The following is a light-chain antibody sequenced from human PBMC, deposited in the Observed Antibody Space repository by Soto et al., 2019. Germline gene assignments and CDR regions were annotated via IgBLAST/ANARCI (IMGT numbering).Light chain of an antibody. CDR1: QSIRNW. V-gene: IGKV1-5*03. Sequence: DIQMTQSPSTLSASVGDRVTITCRASQSIRNWLAWYQQKPGKAPKLLIYKASSLESGVPSRFSGSRSGTEFTLTVSSLQPDDFATYYCQQYNDSFPYTFGQGTKLEIK. CDR3: QQYNDSFPYT. CDR2: KAS. J-gene: IGKJ2*01.